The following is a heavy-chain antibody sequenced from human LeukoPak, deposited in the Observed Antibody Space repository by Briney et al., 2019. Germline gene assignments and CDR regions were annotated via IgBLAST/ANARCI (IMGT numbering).Heavy chain of an antibody. J-gene: IGHJ3*02. CDR1: GFTFRSYS. Sequence: GGSLRLSXAASGFTFRSYSMNWVRQAPGKGLEWVSSISSSSGYIYYADSVKGRFTISRDNAKNSLYLQMNSLRAEDTAVYYCARDWVYGGNRAFDIWGQGTMVTVSS. D-gene: IGHD4-23*01. CDR2: ISSSSGYI. CDR3: ARDWVYGGNRAFDI. V-gene: IGHV3-21*01.